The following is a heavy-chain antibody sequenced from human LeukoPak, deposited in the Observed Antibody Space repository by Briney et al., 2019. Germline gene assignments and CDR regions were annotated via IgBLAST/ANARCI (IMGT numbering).Heavy chain of an antibody. Sequence: ASVKVSCKAAGYTFTSYGISWMRQAPGQSLEWMGWISPYNSNTKYAQKLQGRVTMTTDTSTNTAYMEVRSLRSDDTAVYYCAREAPVAAGSDAFDIWGQGTMVTVSS. J-gene: IGHJ3*02. CDR2: ISPYNSNT. D-gene: IGHD6-19*01. V-gene: IGHV1-18*01. CDR3: AREAPVAAGSDAFDI. CDR1: GYTFTSYG.